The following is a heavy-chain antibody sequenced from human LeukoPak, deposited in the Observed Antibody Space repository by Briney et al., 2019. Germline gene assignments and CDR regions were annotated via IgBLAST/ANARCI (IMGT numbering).Heavy chain of an antibody. V-gene: IGHV3-11*04. CDR1: GFTFSDYY. CDR3: ARDGCSSTSCYEGNWFDP. J-gene: IGHJ5*02. D-gene: IGHD2-2*01. Sequence: GGSLRLSCAASGFTFSDYYMNWIRQAPGKGLEWVSYISSSGSTIYYADSVKGRFTISRDNSKNTLYLQVNSLRAEDTAVYYCARDGCSSTSCYEGNWFDPWGQGTLVTVSS. CDR2: ISSSGSTI.